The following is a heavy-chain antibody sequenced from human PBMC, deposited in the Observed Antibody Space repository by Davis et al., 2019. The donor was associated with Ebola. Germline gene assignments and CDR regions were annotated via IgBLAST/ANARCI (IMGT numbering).Heavy chain of an antibody. CDR2: ISGSGGST. J-gene: IGHJ4*02. CDR3: AKDPTDY. V-gene: IGHV3-23*01. CDR1: GFTFSTYA. Sequence: GESLKISCAASGFTFSTYAMGWVRQAPGKGLEWVSAISGSGGSTYYADSVKGRFTISRDNSKNTLYLQMNSLRAEDTAVYYCAKDPTDYWGQGTLVTVSS.